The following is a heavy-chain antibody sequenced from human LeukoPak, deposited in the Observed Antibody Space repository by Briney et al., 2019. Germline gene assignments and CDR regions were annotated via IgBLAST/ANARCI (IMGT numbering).Heavy chain of an antibody. V-gene: IGHV4-59*01. CDR3: ARADSSGYVSSDC. D-gene: IGHD3-22*01. CDR1: GGSISSYY. Sequence: PSETLSLTCTVSGGSISSYYWSWIRQPPGKGLEWIGYIYYSGSTNYNPSLKRRVTISVDTSKNQFSLKLSSVTAADTAVYYCARADSSGYVSSDCWGQGTLVTVSS. J-gene: IGHJ4*02. CDR2: IYYSGST.